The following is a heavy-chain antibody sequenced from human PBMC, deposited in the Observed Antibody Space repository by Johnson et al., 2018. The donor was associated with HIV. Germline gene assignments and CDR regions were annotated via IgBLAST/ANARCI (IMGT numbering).Heavy chain of an antibody. CDR2: ISYDGSTN. D-gene: IGHD6-13*01. CDR3: AETPGIAAAGTGYAFDI. V-gene: IGHV3-30*04. J-gene: IGHJ3*02. CDR1: GFTFSSYA. Sequence: QVQLVESGGGVVQPGRSLRLSCAASGFTFSSYAMHWVRQAPGKGLAWVAVISYDGSTNYYADSVKGRFTISRDNSKNTLYLQMNSLRAEDTAVYYCAETPGIAAAGTGYAFDIWGQGTVVTVSS.